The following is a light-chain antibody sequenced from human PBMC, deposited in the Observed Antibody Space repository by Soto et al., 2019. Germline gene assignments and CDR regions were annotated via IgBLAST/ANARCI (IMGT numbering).Light chain of an antibody. CDR2: EVS. V-gene: IGLV2-8*01. CDR3: SSYAGSNNFEV. Sequence: QSALTQPPSASGSPGQSVTISCTGTRSDFGGYNYVSWYQQHPGKAPKLMIYEVSKRPSGVPDRFSGSKSGNTASLTVSGLQAEDEADYYCSSYAGSNNFEVFGTGTKVTVL. J-gene: IGLJ1*01. CDR1: RSDFGGYNY.